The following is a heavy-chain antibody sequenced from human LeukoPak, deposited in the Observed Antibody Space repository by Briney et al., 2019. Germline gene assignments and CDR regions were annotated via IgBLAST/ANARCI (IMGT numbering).Heavy chain of an antibody. CDR3: AAQWLVLDY. V-gene: IGHV3-30*03. J-gene: IGHJ4*02. CDR1: GFTFSSYG. D-gene: IGHD6-19*01. Sequence: GGSLRLSCAASGFTFSSYGMHWVRQAPGKGLEWVAVISYDGSNKYYADSVKGRLTISRDNSKNTLYLQMNSLRAEDTAVYYCAAQWLVLDYWGQGTLVTVSS. CDR2: ISYDGSNK.